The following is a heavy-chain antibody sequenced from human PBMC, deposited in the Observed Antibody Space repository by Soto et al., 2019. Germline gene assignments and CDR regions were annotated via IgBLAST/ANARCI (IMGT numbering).Heavy chain of an antibody. V-gene: IGHV4-4*07. CDR1: GDFISNFY. J-gene: IGHJ2*01. CDR3: ARGMGRYFDL. CDR2: ISASGRS. Sequence: QVQLQESGPGLVKPSETLSLTCTVSGDFISNFYWSWIRQPAGKGLQSLGRISASGRSNYNPNLQSRVAMSLDTSKNQFSLKLTSLSAADTAVYFCARGMGRYFDLWGRFTLVTVFS. D-gene: IGHD2-8*01.